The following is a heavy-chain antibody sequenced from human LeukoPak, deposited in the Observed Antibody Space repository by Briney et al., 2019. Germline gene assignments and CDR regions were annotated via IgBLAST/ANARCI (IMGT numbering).Heavy chain of an antibody. CDR1: GLIFSSYS. V-gene: IGHV3-48*01. Sequence: GGSLSLFCAASGLIFSSYSMNGVREARGKGRDWVSYISSSSSTIYYAEAVKGRFTISRDNAKNSLYLQMNSLRVEDTAVYYCARIHGGYPFDYWGQGTLVTVSS. D-gene: IGHD2-15*01. CDR2: ISSSSSTI. J-gene: IGHJ4*02. CDR3: ARIHGGYPFDY.